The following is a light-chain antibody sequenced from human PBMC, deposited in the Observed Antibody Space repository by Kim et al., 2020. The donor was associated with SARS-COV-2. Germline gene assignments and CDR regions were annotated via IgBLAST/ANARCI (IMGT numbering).Light chain of an antibody. CDR3: NSRDSSGVV. CDR1: SLKSYY. V-gene: IGLV3-19*01. CDR2: GKN. J-gene: IGLJ2*01. Sequence: SVAVGQTVRITCQCDSLKSYYASWYQQRPGQSPVLVIYGKNNRPSGIPDRFSGSSSGNTASLTITGAQAEDEADYYCNSRDSSGVVFGGGTQLTVL.